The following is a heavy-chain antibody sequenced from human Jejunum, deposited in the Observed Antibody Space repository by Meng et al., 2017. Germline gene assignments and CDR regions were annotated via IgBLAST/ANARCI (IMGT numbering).Heavy chain of an antibody. CDR2: ISRGVNGGST. J-gene: IGHJ4*02. Sequence: GESLKISCVVSGFTFNNFAMSWVRQAPGKGLEWVSGISRGVNGGSTYYADSVHCRFFVFRDSSRDTLSLQMNSLRTEDTAVYYCAKSTVSSDWAYYLDSWGQGTLVTVSS. CDR3: AKSTVSSDWAYYLDS. CDR1: GFTFNNFA. V-gene: IGHV3-23*01. D-gene: IGHD6-19*01.